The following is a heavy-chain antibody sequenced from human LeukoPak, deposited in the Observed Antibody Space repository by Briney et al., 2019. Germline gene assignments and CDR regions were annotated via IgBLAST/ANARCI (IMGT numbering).Heavy chain of an antibody. CDR3: ARGTIAWAGVDY. V-gene: IGHV3-74*01. J-gene: IGHJ4*02. Sequence: GGSLRLSCAASGFTFSSCSMHWVRQATGKGLVWVSRINSDGSSISYADSVKGRLTTSRDNAKNTLYLQMNSLRAEDTAVYYCARGTIAWAGVDYWGQGTLVTVSS. CDR1: GFTFSSCS. CDR2: INSDGSSI. D-gene: IGHD2-2*01.